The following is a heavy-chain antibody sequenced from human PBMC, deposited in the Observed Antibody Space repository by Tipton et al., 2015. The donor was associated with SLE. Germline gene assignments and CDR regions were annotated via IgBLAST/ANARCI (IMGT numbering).Heavy chain of an antibody. Sequence: QLVQSGAEVKKPGASVKVSCKASGYTFTSYGISWVRQAPGQGLEWMGWISAYNGNTNYAQKLQGRVTMTTDTSTSTAYMELRSLRSDDTAVYYCARSQYCTNGVCSPGAFDIWGQGTMVTVSS. CDR2: ISAYNGNT. J-gene: IGHJ3*02. CDR1: GYTFTSYG. CDR3: ARSQYCTNGVCSPGAFDI. V-gene: IGHV1-18*01. D-gene: IGHD2-8*01.